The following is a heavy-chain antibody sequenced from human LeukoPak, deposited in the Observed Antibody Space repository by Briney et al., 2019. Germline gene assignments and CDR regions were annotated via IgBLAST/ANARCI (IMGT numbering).Heavy chain of an antibody. CDR1: GFTFSNYW. D-gene: IGHD2-2*02. CDR2: IKEDGGEI. V-gene: IGHV3-7*04. Sequence: GGSLRLSCAAPGFTFSNYWMSWVRQAPGKGLEWVANIKEDGGEIYYVGSVRGRFTISRDNAKNSLSLQMNSLRAEDTAVYYCVRYTRRYPFDYWGQGTLVTVSS. CDR3: VRYTRRYPFDY. J-gene: IGHJ4*02.